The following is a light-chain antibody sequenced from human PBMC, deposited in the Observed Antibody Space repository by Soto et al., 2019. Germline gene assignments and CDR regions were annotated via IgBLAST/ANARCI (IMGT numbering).Light chain of an antibody. CDR2: LNSDGSH. CDR1: SGHNNYA. CDR3: QTWGTGIAV. J-gene: IGLJ2*01. V-gene: IGLV4-69*02. Sequence: QSVVTQSPSASASLGASVKLTCTLSSGHNNYAIAWHQQQPEKGPRYLMRLNSDGSHNKGDGIPDRFSGSSTGAERYLTISSLQSEDEADYYCQTWGTGIAVFGGGTKLTVL.